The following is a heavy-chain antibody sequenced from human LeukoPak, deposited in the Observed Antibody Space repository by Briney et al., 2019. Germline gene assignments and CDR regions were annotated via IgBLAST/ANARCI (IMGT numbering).Heavy chain of an antibody. V-gene: IGHV4-59*12. J-gene: IGHJ5*02. CDR2: TSYTGD. CDR1: GGSISGYY. D-gene: IGHD2-21*01. Sequence: PSQTLSLTCSVSGGSISGYYLHWIRQPPGNGLDLIGYTSYTGDKYHPSLKSRVYMTIDASKNQFSPELPSVTAADTAIYYRAKCLYSDYCNFDPSGQGDLVNV. CDR3: AKCLYSDYCNFDP.